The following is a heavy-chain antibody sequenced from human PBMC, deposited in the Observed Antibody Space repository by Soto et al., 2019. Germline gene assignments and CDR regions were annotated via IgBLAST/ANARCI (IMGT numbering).Heavy chain of an antibody. Sequence: SGPTLVNPTQTLTLTCTFSGFSLSTSGMRVSWIRQPPGKALEWLARIDWDDDKFYSTSLKTRLTISKDTSKNQVVLTMTNMDAVDTATYYCARIRKEGSIDYWGQGTLVTVSS. D-gene: IGHD6-6*01. J-gene: IGHJ4*02. CDR1: GFSLSTSGMR. CDR2: IDWDDDK. V-gene: IGHV2-70*04. CDR3: ARIRKEGSIDY.